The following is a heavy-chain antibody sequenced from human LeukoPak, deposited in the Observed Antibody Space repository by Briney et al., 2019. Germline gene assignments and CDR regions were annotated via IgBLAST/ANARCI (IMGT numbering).Heavy chain of an antibody. CDR2: ISYDGSNE. V-gene: IGHV3-30*18. D-gene: IGHD6-19*01. CDR1: GFTFSSYG. Sequence: PGGSLRLSCAASGFTFSSYGMHWVRQAPCKGLEWVAVISYDGSNESYADSVKGRFTISRDNSKNTLYLQMNGLRAEDTAVYYCAKDLSGWFQYLQHWGQGTLVTVSS. CDR3: AKDLSGWFQYLQH. J-gene: IGHJ1*01.